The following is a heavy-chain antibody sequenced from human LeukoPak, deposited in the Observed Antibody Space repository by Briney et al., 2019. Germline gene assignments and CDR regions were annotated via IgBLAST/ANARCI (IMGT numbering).Heavy chain of an antibody. CDR1: SGSISTSNYY. CDR3: ARSHYYDSSGYYYFDY. CDR2: IFYSGST. J-gene: IGHJ4*02. Sequence: PSETLSLTCTVSSGSISTSNYYWGWVRQPPGKALEWIGNIFYSGSTYYSPSLKSRVTISLDTSRNQFSLKLNSVTAADTAVYYCARSHYYDSSGYYYFDYWGQGTLVTVSS. V-gene: IGHV4-39*07. D-gene: IGHD3-22*01.